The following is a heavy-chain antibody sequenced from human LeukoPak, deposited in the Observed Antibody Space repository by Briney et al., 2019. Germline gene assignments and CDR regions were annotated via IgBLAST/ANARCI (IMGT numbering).Heavy chain of an antibody. D-gene: IGHD3-9*01. Sequence: GGSRRLSCAASGFTFSDYIMNWVRQAPGKGLEWLSFISSDSSTIYYADSVRGRFTISRDNAKNSLYLQMNSLRAEDTAVYYCARVTGRILIDYWGQGTLVTVSS. CDR3: ARVTGRILIDY. J-gene: IGHJ4*02. CDR1: GFTFSDYI. CDR2: ISSDSSTI. V-gene: IGHV3-48*01.